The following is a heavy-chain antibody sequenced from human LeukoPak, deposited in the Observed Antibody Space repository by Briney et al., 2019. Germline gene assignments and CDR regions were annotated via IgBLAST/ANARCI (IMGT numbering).Heavy chain of an antibody. CDR1: GYTFTRYG. CDR2: ISAYNGNT. Sequence: ASVKVSCKASGYTFTRYGISWVRQAPGQGLEWMGWISAYNGNTNYAQKLQGRVTMTTDTSASTAYMELRSLTSDDTAVYYCARDRYYYDSTNYLDYWGQGTLVTVSS. CDR3: ARDRYYYDSTNYLDY. D-gene: IGHD3-22*01. V-gene: IGHV1-18*01. J-gene: IGHJ4*02.